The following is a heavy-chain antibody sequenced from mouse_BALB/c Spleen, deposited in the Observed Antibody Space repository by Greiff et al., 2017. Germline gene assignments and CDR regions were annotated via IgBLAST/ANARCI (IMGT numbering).Heavy chain of an antibody. Sequence: EVKLMESGGGLVQPGGSLRLSCATSGFTFTDYYMSWVRQPPGKALEWLGFIRNKANGYTTEYSASVKGRFTISRDNSQSILYLQMNTLRAEDSATYYCARDRGGAAMDYWGQGAAMDYWGQGTSVTVSS. CDR1: GFTFTDYY. CDR3: ARDRGGAAMDYWGQGAAMDY. V-gene: IGHV7-3*02. CDR2: IRNKANGYTT. J-gene: IGHJ4*01. D-gene: IGHD1-1*02.